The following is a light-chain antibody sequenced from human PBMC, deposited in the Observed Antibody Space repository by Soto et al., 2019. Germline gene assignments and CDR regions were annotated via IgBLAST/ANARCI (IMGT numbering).Light chain of an antibody. Sequence: EIAMTQSPATLSVSLGERATLSCRASQYISNNLAWYQQRPGQAPSLLIYGASTRATGVPARFSGSGSGTEFLLSISGLQSEDFAVYYCQQYNHWSSITFGQGTRLEIK. V-gene: IGKV3-15*01. J-gene: IGKJ5*01. CDR1: QYISNN. CDR2: GAS. CDR3: QQYNHWSSIT.